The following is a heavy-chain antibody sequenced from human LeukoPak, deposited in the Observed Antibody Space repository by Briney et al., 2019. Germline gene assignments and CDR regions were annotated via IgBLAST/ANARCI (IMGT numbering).Heavy chain of an antibody. V-gene: IGHV3-74*01. CDR2: INSDGSST. J-gene: IGHJ3*02. Sequence: PGGSLRLSCAASGFTFSSYWMHWVRQAPGKGLGWVSRINSDGSSTNYADSVKGRFTISRDNAKNTLYLQMNSLRAEDTAVYYCARDGDNGAFDIWGQGTMVSVSS. CDR3: ARDGDNGAFDI. D-gene: IGHD2-8*01. CDR1: GFTFSSYW.